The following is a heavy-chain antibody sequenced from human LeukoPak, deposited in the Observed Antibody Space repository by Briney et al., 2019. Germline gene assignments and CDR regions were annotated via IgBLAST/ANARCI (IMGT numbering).Heavy chain of an antibody. J-gene: IGHJ4*02. Sequence: GGSLRLSCAASAFTVSSNYMSWVRQAPGKGLEWVSVIYSGGSTFYAASVKGLFTISRDNSKNTVYLQMNSLRAEDTAVYYCASGRRDGYLDYWGQGTLVTVSS. CDR3: ASGRRDGYLDY. CDR1: AFTVSSNY. V-gene: IGHV3-66*01. CDR2: IYSGGST. D-gene: IGHD5-24*01.